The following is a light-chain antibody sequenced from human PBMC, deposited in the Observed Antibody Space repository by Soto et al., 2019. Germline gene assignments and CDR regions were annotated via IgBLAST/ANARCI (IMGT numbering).Light chain of an antibody. V-gene: IGKV4-1*01. CDR1: QSVLYSSNNKNY. Sequence: DIVMTQSPDSLAVSLGERATINCKSSQSVLYSSNNKNYLAWYQQKPGQPPKLLIYWASTRESGVPDRFSGSGSGTDFSLTISSLQAEDVAVYYCEQYYSTHPLTFGGGTKLEIK. CDR3: EQYYSTHPLT. CDR2: WAS. J-gene: IGKJ4*01.